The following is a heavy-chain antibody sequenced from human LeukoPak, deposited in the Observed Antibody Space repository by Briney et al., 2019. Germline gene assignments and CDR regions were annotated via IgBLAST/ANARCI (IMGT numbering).Heavy chain of an antibody. J-gene: IGHJ4*02. CDR2: INPNSGGT. CDR1: GYTFTGYY. Sequence: ASVKVSCKASGYTFTGYYMHWVRQAPGQGLEWMGWINPNSGGTNYAQKFQGWVTMTRDTSISTAYMELSRLRSGDTAVYYCARDAGLAVAGTENFDYWGQGTLVTVSS. D-gene: IGHD6-19*01. CDR3: ARDAGLAVAGTENFDY. V-gene: IGHV1-2*04.